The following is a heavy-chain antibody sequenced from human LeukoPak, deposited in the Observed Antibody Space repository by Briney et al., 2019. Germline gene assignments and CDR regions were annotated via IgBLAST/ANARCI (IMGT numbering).Heavy chain of an antibody. Sequence: PGGSLRLSCAASGFTFSSYAMSWVRQAPGKGLEWVSAISGSGGSTYYADSVKGRFTISRDNSKNTLYLQMNSLRAEDTAVYYCAKPRWFGELSSLDYWGQGTLVTVSS. D-gene: IGHD3-10*01. V-gene: IGHV3-23*01. CDR1: GFTFSSYA. J-gene: IGHJ4*02. CDR3: AKPRWFGELSSLDY. CDR2: ISGSGGST.